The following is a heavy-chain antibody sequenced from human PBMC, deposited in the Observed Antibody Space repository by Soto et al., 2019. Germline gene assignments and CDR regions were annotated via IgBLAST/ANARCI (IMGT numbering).Heavy chain of an antibody. D-gene: IGHD3-22*01. V-gene: IGHV1-69*02. CDR3: GISRLDIRYLNNGMDV. Sequence: VQLVQSGAEVKKPGSSVKVSCKDSGDTFSSNTISWVRQGPGHGLEWMGRIIPILGITNYAQNFQGRITIIADEPTTTSHTELSSLRSEDTAMYYCGISRLDIRYLNNGMDVWGQGTTVTVSS. CDR2: IIPILGIT. CDR1: GDTFSSNT. J-gene: IGHJ6*02.